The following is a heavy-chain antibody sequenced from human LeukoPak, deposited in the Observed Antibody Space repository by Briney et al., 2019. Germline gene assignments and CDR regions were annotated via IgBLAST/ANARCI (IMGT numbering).Heavy chain of an antibody. V-gene: IGHV4-38-2*01. D-gene: IGHD3-10*01. CDR3: ASTYYYGSGSYCNEGFDY. CDR1: GYSISSGYY. J-gene: IGHJ4*02. CDR2: IYHSGST. Sequence: SETLSLTCAVSGYSISSGYYWGWIRQPPGKGLEWIGSIYHSGSTYYNPSLKSRVTISVDTSKNQFSLKLSSVTAADTAVYYCASTYYYGSGSYCNEGFDYWGQGTLVTVSS.